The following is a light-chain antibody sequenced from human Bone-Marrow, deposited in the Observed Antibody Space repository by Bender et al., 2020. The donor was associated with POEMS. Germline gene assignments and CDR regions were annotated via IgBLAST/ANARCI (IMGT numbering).Light chain of an antibody. CDR3: AAWDDSLSGWV. J-gene: IGLJ3*02. V-gene: IGLV2-14*02. CDR1: SSDVGSYNL. Sequence: QSALTQPASVSGSPGQSITISCTGTSSDVGSYNLVSWYQQHPGKAPKLMIHEVNKRPSAVSDRFSGSKSGTSTSLAIRGLQSEDEADYYCAAWDDSLSGWVFGGGTRLTVL. CDR2: EVN.